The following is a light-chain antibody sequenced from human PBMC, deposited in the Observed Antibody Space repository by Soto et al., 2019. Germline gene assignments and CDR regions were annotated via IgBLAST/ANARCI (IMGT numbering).Light chain of an antibody. CDR3: QKYDSYSAT. CDR1: QSISSW. J-gene: IGKJ1*01. Sequence: DIQMTQSPSTLSASLGDRVTITCRASQSISSWVAWYQQKPGKAPKLLIYKASTLESGVSSRFTGSGSGIEFTLTINSLQPDDFATYYCQKYDSYSATFGQGTKV. CDR2: KAS. V-gene: IGKV1-5*03.